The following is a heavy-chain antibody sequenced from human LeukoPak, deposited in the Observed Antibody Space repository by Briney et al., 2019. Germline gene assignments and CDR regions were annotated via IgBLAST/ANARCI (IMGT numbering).Heavy chain of an antibody. CDR3: ARAFGSGSYSF. Sequence: GGSLRLSCAASGFTFSSYEMNWVRQAPGKGLEWISYISDSGTTKYYADSVKGGITTSRDNAKNSLYLQMNSLRAEETAVYYCARAFGSGSYSFWGQGTLVSVSS. D-gene: IGHD3-10*01. CDR2: ISDSGTTK. J-gene: IGHJ4*02. V-gene: IGHV3-48*03. CDR1: GFTFSSYE.